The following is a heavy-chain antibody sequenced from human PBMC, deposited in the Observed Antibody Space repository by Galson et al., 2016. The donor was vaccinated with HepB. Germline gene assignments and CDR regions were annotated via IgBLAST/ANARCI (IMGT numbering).Heavy chain of an antibody. Sequence: SGAEVKKTGESLKISCQASGYSFTNQWIGWVRQMPGKGLEWMGMIYAGDSDTRYSPSFQGQVTISLDKSISTAYLQWSGLKASDTAMYYCARHIGYDDRGGYGDYWGHGTLVTVSS. V-gene: IGHV5-51*01. D-gene: IGHD3-22*01. CDR2: IYAGDSDT. J-gene: IGHJ4*01. CDR1: GYSFTNQW. CDR3: ARHIGYDDRGGYGDY.